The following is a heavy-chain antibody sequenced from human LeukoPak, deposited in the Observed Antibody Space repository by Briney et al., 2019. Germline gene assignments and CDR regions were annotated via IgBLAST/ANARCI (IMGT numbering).Heavy chain of an antibody. CDR1: GSTFSNYA. Sequence: PGGSLRLSCAASGSTFSNYAMHWVRQAPGKGLEYVSAISSNGGSTYYADSVKGRFTISRDNSKNTLYLQMSSLRAEDTAVYYCVKDYNWNIFHYWGQGTLVTVSS. J-gene: IGHJ4*02. CDR3: VKDYNWNIFHY. CDR2: ISSNGGST. D-gene: IGHD1/OR15-1a*01. V-gene: IGHV3-64D*09.